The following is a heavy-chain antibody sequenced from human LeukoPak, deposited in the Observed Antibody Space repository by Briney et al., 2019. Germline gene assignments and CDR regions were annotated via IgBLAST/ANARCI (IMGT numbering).Heavy chain of an antibody. Sequence: PGGSLRLSCAASGFTFSSYSMNWVRQAPGKGLEWVSSISNSSSYIYYAASVKGRFTISRDNAKNSLYLQMNSLRAEDTAVYYCARGTGTTYYYGSGSSDGMDVWGQGTTVTVSS. J-gene: IGHJ6*02. V-gene: IGHV3-21*01. CDR3: ARGTGTTYYYGSGSSDGMDV. D-gene: IGHD3-10*01. CDR2: ISNSSSYI. CDR1: GFTFSSYS.